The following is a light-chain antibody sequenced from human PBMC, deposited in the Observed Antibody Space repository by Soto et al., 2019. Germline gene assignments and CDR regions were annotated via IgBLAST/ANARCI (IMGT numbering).Light chain of an antibody. Sequence: EIVLTQSPGTLSLSPGERATLSCRASQSITSNFLAWYQQKPGQAPRLLIYGASTIAAGVPDRFSGSGSGPDFTLTITRLEPEDFAVYYCQQYGRSPLMYTFGQGNKLGVK. CDR2: GAS. CDR1: QSITSNF. J-gene: IGKJ2*01. V-gene: IGKV3-20*01. CDR3: QQYGRSPLMYT.